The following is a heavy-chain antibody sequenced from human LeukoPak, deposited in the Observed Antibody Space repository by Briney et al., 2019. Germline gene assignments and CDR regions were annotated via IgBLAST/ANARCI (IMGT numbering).Heavy chain of an antibody. CDR3: AKEGGIVVAGGRDN. CDR1: GFTVSSNY. CDR2: ISGNGRKI. Sequence: GGSLRLSCAASGFTVSSNYMSWVRQAPGKGPEWVSAISGNGRKIFYADSVRGRFTISRDNSKNMLYLQMSSLRADDTAVYFCAKEGGIVVAGGRDNWGQGTLVTVSS. V-gene: IGHV3-23*01. D-gene: IGHD6-19*01. J-gene: IGHJ4*02.